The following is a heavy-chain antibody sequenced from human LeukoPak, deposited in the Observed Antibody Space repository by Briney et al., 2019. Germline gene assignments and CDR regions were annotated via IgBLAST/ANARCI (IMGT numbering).Heavy chain of an antibody. V-gene: IGHV3-23*01. CDR1: GFTFSSYA. Sequence: GGSLRLSCAASGFTFSSYAMSWVRQAPGKGLEWVSAISGSGGSTYYADSVKGRFTITRDNAKSSLFLQMNSLRAEDTAVYYCARLVLSRSWFDDFWGQGTLVTVSS. CDR3: ARLVLSRSWFDDF. D-gene: IGHD6-13*01. J-gene: IGHJ4*02. CDR2: ISGSGGST.